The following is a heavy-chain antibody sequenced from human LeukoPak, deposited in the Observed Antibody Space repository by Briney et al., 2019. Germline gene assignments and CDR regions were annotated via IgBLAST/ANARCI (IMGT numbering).Heavy chain of an antibody. D-gene: IGHD4-17*01. V-gene: IGHV3-23*01. CDR3: ARDLSGDYVFDY. J-gene: IGHJ4*02. CDR2: ISGSGGST. CDR1: GFTFSSYG. Sequence: GGSLRLSCAASGFTFSSYGMSWVRQAPGKGLEWVSAISGSGGSTYYADSVKGRFTISRDNSKNTLYLQMNSLRAEDTAVYYCARDLSGDYVFDYWGQGTLVTVSS.